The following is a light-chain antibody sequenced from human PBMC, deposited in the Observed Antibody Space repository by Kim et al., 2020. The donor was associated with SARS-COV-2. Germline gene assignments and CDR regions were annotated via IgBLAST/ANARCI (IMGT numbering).Light chain of an antibody. CDR2: NVS. Sequence: QSALTQPPSASGSLGQSVTISCTGTSSDIGRYNYVSWYQQYPGKTPKIMISNVSERPSGVPDRFSGSKSGNTASLTVSGLQAEDEADYYCTSYGGSNTLVFGGGTKLTVL. CDR1: SSDIGRYNY. CDR3: TSYGGSNTLV. J-gene: IGLJ2*01. V-gene: IGLV2-8*01.